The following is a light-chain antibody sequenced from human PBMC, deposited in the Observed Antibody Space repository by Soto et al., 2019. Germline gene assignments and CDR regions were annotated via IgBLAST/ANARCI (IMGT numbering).Light chain of an antibody. Sequence: QSALTQPASVSGSPRQSITISCTGTSSDVGAYNYVSWYQQHPGKAPKLMIYEVSNRPSGVSNRFSGSKSANTASLTISGLQAGDEADYYCSSYTSSSTWLFGGGTKLTLL. V-gene: IGLV2-14*03. CDR2: EVS. CDR1: SSDVGAYNY. J-gene: IGLJ3*02. CDR3: SSYTSSSTWL.